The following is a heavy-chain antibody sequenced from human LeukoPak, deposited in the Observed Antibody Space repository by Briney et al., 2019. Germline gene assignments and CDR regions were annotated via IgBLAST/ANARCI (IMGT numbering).Heavy chain of an antibody. CDR2: IYYSGII. Sequence: PSETLSLTCAVSGASISSGAYSWSWIRQHPGKGLEWIGYIYYSGIIYYNPSLKSRLTISVDTSKNQFSLKLSSVTAADTAVYYCARRYCSGGSCYSGFDYWGQGTLVTVSS. CDR3: ARRYCSGGSCYSGFDY. D-gene: IGHD2-15*01. V-gene: IGHV4-31*11. J-gene: IGHJ4*02. CDR1: GASISSGAYS.